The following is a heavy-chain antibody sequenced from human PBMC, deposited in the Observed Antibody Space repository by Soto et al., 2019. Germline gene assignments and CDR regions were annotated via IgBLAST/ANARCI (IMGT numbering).Heavy chain of an antibody. Sequence: DVQLVESGGDFIQPGGSLRLSCAVSGFTVSNNDMSWVRQAPGKGPEWVSVFYRVGSTYYADSVKGRFTISRDISKNTVHLQMNSLRAEDTAVYYCARECTRWGAFDVGGQGTMVTVSS. CDR2: FYRVGST. D-gene: IGHD2-8*01. CDR1: GFTVSNND. J-gene: IGHJ3*01. CDR3: ARECTRWGAFDV. V-gene: IGHV3-66*01.